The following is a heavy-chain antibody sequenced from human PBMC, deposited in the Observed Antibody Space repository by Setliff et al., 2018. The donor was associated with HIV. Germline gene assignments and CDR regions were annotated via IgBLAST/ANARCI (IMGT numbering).Heavy chain of an antibody. D-gene: IGHD6-19*01. CDR1: GYIFTTYW. V-gene: IGHV5-51*01. CDR3: AKHLSPGSGWYSKARGMDV. Sequence: PGESLKISCQGSGYIFTTYWIGWVRQMPGKGLEWMGIVYPGDSDTRYSPSFQGQVTISADKSINTAYLQWSSLKASDTAMYYCAKHLSPGSGWYSKARGMDVWGQGTTVTVSS. J-gene: IGHJ6*02. CDR2: VYPGDSDT.